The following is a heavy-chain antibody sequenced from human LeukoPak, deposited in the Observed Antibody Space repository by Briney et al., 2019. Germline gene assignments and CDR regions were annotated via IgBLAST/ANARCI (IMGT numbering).Heavy chain of an antibody. CDR2: ISSSSSTI. CDR3: ARDHSSGWYEGVDFDY. CDR1: GFTFSSYS. Sequence: GGSLRLSCAASGFTFSSYSMNWVRQAPGKGLEWVSSISSSSSTIYYADSVKGRFTISRDNAKNSLYLQMNSLRAEDTAVYYCARDHSSGWYEGVDFDYWGQGTLVTVSS. J-gene: IGHJ4*02. D-gene: IGHD6-19*01. V-gene: IGHV3-48*01.